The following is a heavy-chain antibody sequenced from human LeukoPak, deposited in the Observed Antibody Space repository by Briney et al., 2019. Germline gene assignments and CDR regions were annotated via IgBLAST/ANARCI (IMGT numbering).Heavy chain of an antibody. CDR2: IKQDATEI. CDR1: GFSFRNSW. J-gene: IGHJ5*02. V-gene: IGHV3-7*01. CDR3: ARLNWDDGEVSGFDQ. Sequence: GGSLRLSCAASGFSFRNSWMSWVRQAPGKGLEWVANIKQDATEIYYADSVKGRLTISRDNARKSLFSQMNILRVEDTALYYCARLNWDDGEVSGFDQWGQGILVTVSS. D-gene: IGHD1-26*01.